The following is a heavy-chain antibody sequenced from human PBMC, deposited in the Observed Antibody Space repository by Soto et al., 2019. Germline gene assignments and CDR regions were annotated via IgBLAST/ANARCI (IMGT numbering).Heavy chain of an antibody. Sequence: QVQLVQSGAEVKKPGASVKVSCKASGYSFSSYYMHWVRQAPRQGLEWMGIINPNGGSTSYAQKFQGRVTMTRDTSTSTVYMELSRLRSEDTAVYFCARVGSSVWFDPWGQGTLVTVTS. CDR1: GYSFSSYY. CDR2: INPNGGST. V-gene: IGHV1-46*03. J-gene: IGHJ5*02. D-gene: IGHD3-10*01. CDR3: ARVGSSVWFDP.